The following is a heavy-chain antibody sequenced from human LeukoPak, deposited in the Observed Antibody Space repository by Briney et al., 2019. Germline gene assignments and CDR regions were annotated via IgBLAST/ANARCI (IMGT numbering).Heavy chain of an antibody. Sequence: SETLSLTCTVPGGSVSSYYWSWIRQPPGKGLEWIGYIYYSGSTNYNPSLKSRVTISVDTSKNQFSLKLSSVTAADTAVYHCARDNWNYGSSMDVWGQGTTVTVSS. V-gene: IGHV4-59*02. CDR2: IYYSGST. CDR3: ARDNWNYGSSMDV. CDR1: GGSVSSYY. J-gene: IGHJ6*02. D-gene: IGHD1-7*01.